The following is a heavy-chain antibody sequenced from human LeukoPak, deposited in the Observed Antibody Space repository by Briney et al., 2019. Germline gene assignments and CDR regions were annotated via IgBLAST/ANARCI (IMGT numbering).Heavy chain of an antibody. D-gene: IGHD2-21*02. V-gene: IGHV4-38-2*02. J-gene: IGHJ6*03. CDR1: GYSISSGYY. CDR3: AREFQFCGGDGWVAYYYYYMDV. CDR2: IYHSGST. Sequence: PSETLSLTCAVSGYSISSGYYWGWIRQPPGKGLEWIGSIYHSGSTYYNPSLKSRVTISVDTSKNQFSLKLSSVTAADTAVYYCAREFQFCGGDGWVAYYYYYMDVWGKGTTVTVS.